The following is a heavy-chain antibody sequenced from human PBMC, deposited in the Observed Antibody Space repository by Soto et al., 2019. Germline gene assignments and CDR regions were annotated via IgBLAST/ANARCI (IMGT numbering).Heavy chain of an antibody. V-gene: IGHV3-23*01. CDR1: GFTFSSYA. CDR2: ISGSGDST. J-gene: IGHJ4*02. CDR3: AKDRRFSSGLSGLDY. Sequence: GGSLRLSCAASGFTFSSYAMSWVRQAPGKGLEWVSTISGSGDSTYYADSVKGRFTISRDSSQKTLYLQMNSLRPEDTALYYCAKDRRFSSGLSGLDYWGQGTLVTVSS. D-gene: IGHD6-19*01.